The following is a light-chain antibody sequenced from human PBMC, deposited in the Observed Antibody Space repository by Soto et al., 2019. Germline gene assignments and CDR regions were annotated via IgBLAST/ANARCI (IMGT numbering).Light chain of an antibody. V-gene: IGKV1-9*01. CDR3: QQVNSSPFT. Sequence: DIQLTQSPSFLSASIGDRVTITCRASQGISNYLAWYQQKPGKAPKLLIFAASTLQSGVPSRFSSSGSGTEFTLTISSLQPEDFATYWCQQVNSSPFTFGPGTKVDIK. J-gene: IGKJ3*01. CDR1: QGISNY. CDR2: AAS.